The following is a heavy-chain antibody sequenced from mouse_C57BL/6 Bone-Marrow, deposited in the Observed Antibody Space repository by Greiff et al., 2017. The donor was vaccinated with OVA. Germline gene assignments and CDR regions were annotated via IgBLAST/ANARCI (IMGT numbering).Heavy chain of an antibody. Sequence: EVQRVESGGDLVKPGGSLKLSCAASGFTFSSYGMSWVRQTPDKGLEWVATISSGGSYTYYPDSVKGRFTITRDNAKNTLYLQMSSLKSEDTAMYYCARREAYWGQGTLVTVSA. V-gene: IGHV5-6*01. J-gene: IGHJ3*01. CDR1: GFTFSSYG. CDR2: ISSGGSYT. CDR3: ARREAY.